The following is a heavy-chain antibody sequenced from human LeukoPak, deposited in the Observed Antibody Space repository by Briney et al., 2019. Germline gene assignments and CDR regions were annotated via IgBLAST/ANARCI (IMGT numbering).Heavy chain of an antibody. CDR2: IYTSGST. Sequence: WGTLCLSCAVSGGSISSYYWSWIRQPAGKGLEWVGRIYTSGSTNYNPSLKSRVTMSVDTSKNQFSLKLSSVTAADTAVYYCAREGGSYYYGMDVWGQGTTVTVSS. CDR3: AREGGSYYYGMDV. J-gene: IGHJ6*02. CDR1: GGSISSYY. V-gene: IGHV4-4*07. D-gene: IGHD3-16*01.